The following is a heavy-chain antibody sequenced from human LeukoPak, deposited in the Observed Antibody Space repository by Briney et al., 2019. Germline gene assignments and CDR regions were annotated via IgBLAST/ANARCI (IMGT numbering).Heavy chain of an antibody. J-gene: IGHJ6*03. CDR2: IYTSGST. V-gene: IGHV4-61*02. Sequence: SETLSLTCTVSGGSISSGSYYWSWIRQPAGKGLEWIGRIYTSGSTNYNPSLKSRVTISVDTSKNQFSLKLSSVTAADTAVYYCAGAPVEMATIYYYYYMDVWGKGTTVTVSS. CDR3: AGAPVEMATIYYYYYMDV. D-gene: IGHD5-24*01. CDR1: GGSISSGSYY.